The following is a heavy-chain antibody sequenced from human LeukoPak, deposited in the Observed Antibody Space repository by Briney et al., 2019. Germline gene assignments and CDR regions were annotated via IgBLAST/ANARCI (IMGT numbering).Heavy chain of an antibody. J-gene: IGHJ4*02. CDR3: VRASYSWLTDC. D-gene: IGHD5-12*01. CDR1: GGSFSGYY. CDR2: INHSGST. Sequence: SETLSLTCAVYGGSFSGYYWSWIRQPPGKGLEWIGEINHSGSTNYNPSLKSRVTISVDTSKNQFSLKLSSVTAADTAVYYCVRASYSWLTDCWGQGTLVTVSS. V-gene: IGHV4-34*01.